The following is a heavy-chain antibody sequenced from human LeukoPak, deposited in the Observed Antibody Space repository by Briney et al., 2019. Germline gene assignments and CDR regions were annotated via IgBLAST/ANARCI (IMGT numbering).Heavy chain of an antibody. J-gene: IGHJ5*02. CDR1: GFTFSSYS. CDR3: ARGSGYDPWFDP. CDR2: ISSSSSYI. D-gene: IGHD5-12*01. V-gene: IGHV3-21*01. Sequence: GGSLRLSCAASGFTFSSYSMNWVRQAPGKGLDWVSSISSSSSYIYYADSVKGRFTISRDNAKNSLYLQMNSLRAEDTAVYYCARGSGYDPWFDPWGQGTLVTVSS.